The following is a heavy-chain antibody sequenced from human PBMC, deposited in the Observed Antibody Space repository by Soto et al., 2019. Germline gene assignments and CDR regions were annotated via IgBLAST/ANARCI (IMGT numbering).Heavy chain of an antibody. Sequence: GEALKISCKASGYKFTTFWLNWVRQTPGKGLELLVMIDPTDSFTNYSPPFEGHVTISVDRSIRTAYLQWNSFKASDTAIYYCARPASGGSRDAFDXWGQGTTVTVS. CDR3: ARPASGGSRDAFDX. J-gene: IGHJ3*01. CDR2: IDPTDSFT. D-gene: IGHD2-15*01. V-gene: IGHV5-10-1*01. CDR1: GYKFTTFW.